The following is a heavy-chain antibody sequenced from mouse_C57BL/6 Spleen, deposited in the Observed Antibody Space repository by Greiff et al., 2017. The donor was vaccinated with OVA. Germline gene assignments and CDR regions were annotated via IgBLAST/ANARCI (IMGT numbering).Heavy chain of an antibody. CDR2: IDPSDSET. CDR3: ARSTTVVFDY. D-gene: IGHD1-1*01. CDR1: GYTFTSYW. J-gene: IGHJ2*01. Sequence: QVHVKQPGAELVRPGSSVKLSCKASGYTFTSYWMHWVKQRPIQGLEWIGNIDPSDSETHYNQKFKDKATLTVDKSSSTAYMQLSSLTSEDSAVYYCARSTTVVFDYWGQGTTLTVSS. V-gene: IGHV1-52*01.